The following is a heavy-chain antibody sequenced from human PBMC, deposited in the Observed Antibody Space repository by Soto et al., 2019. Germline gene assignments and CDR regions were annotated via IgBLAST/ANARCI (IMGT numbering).Heavy chain of an antibody. CDR3: AKDSTYYYDSSGYSDY. Sequence: GGSLRLSCAASGFTFSSYAMSWVRQAPGKGLEWVSAISGSGGSTYYADSVKGRFTISRDNSKNTLYLQMNSLRAEDTAVYYCAKDSTYYYDSSGYSDYWGQGTLVTVSS. D-gene: IGHD3-22*01. V-gene: IGHV3-23*01. CDR1: GFTFSSYA. J-gene: IGHJ4*02. CDR2: ISGSGGST.